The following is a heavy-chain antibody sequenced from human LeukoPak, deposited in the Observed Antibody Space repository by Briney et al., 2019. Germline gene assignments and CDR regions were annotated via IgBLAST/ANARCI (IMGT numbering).Heavy chain of an antibody. V-gene: IGHV3-30-3*01. CDR3: ARVIAAAGSYGMDV. J-gene: IGHJ6*02. CDR2: ISYDGSNK. CDR1: GFTFSSYA. Sequence: GGSLRLSCAASGFTFSSYAMHWVRQAPGKGLEWVAVISYDGSNKYYADSVKGRFTISRDNSKNTLYLQMNSLRAEDTAVYYCARVIAAAGSYGMDVWGQGTTVTVSS. D-gene: IGHD6-13*01.